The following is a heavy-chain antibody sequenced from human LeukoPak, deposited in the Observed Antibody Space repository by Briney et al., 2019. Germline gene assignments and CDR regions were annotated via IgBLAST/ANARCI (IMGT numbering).Heavy chain of an antibody. CDR2: ISSNGGST. Sequence: GGSLRLSCAASGFTFSSYAMHWVRQAPGKGLEYVSAISSNGGSTYYANSVKGRFTISRDNSKNTLFLQMGSLRAEDMAVYYCARGGPIAARPIDYWGQGTLVTVSS. V-gene: IGHV3-64*01. J-gene: IGHJ4*02. CDR3: ARGGPIAARPIDY. CDR1: GFTFSSYA. D-gene: IGHD6-6*01.